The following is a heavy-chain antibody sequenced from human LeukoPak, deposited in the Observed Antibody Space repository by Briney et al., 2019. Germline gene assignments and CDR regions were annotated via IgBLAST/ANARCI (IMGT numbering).Heavy chain of an antibody. CDR1: GGSISSSNW. J-gene: IGHJ4*02. CDR2: IHRSGST. V-gene: IGHV4-4*02. Sequence: SGTLSLTCAVSGGSISSSNWWSWVRQPPGKGLEWIGEIHRSGSTNYNPSLKSRVTISVDKSKNQFSLNLSSVTATDTATYFCARNGHYSADYWGQGSLVTVSS. D-gene: IGHD4-17*01. CDR3: ARNGHYSADY.